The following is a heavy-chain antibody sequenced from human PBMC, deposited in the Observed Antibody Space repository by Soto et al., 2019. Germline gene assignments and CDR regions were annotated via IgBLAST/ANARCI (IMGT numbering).Heavy chain of an antibody. CDR1: GFTFSSYA. CDR2: ISGSGGST. V-gene: IGHV3-23*01. J-gene: IGHJ3*02. Sequence: GGSLRLSCAASGFTFSSYAMSWVRQAPGKGLEWVSAISGSGGSTYYADSVRGRFTISRDNSKNTLYLQMNSLRAEDTAVYYCASRAWVPDAFDIWGQGTMVTVSS. CDR3: ASRAWVPDAFDI. D-gene: IGHD1-1*01.